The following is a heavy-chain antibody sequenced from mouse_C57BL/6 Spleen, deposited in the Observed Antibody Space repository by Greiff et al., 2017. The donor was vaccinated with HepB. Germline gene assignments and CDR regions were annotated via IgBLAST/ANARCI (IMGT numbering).Heavy chain of an antibody. D-gene: IGHD1-3*01. CDR3: AGLGGKGDYFDY. V-gene: IGHV1-62-2*01. CDR2: FYPGSGSI. J-gene: IGHJ2*01. Sequence: VQLQQSGAELVKPGASVKLSCKASGYTFTEYTIHWVKQRPGQGLEWIGWFYPGSGSIKYNEKFKGKATLTADKSSSTVYMELSRMTSEDAAVYFCAGLGGKGDYFDYWGQGTTLTVSS. CDR1: GYTFTEYT.